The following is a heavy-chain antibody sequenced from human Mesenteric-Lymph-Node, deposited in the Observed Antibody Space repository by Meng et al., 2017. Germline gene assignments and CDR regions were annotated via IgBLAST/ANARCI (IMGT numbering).Heavy chain of an antibody. J-gene: IGHJ5*02. CDR2: IYYSGST. D-gene: IGHD3-10*01. V-gene: IGHV4-59*01. CDR1: GGSISSYY. CDR3: ARLRVGYGSGSYYWFDP. Sequence: SETLSLTCTVSGGSISSYYWSWIRQPPGKGLEWIGYIYYSGSTNYNPSLKSRVTISVDTSKNQFSLKLSSVTAADTAVYYCARLRVGYGSGSYYWFDPWGQGTLVTVSS.